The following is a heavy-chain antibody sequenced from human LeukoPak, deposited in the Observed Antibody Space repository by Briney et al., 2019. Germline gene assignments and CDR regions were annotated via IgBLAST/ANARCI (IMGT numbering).Heavy chain of an antibody. D-gene: IGHD6-13*01. CDR3: AKDRDAAGRYYFDY. Sequence: PGRSLGLSCAASGFTFDDYAMHWVRQAPGKGLEGVSGISWNSGSIGYADSVKGRFTISRDNAKNSLYLQMNSLRAEDTALYYCAKDRDAAGRYYFDYWGQGTLVTVSS. CDR2: ISWNSGSI. V-gene: IGHV3-9*01. J-gene: IGHJ4*02. CDR1: GFTFDDYA.